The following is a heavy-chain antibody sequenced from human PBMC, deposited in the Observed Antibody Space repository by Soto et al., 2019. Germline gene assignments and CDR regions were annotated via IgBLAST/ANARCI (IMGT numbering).Heavy chain of an antibody. D-gene: IGHD3-10*01. CDR2: INHSGST. V-gene: IGHV4-34*01. CDR1: GGSFSGYY. Sequence: SETLSLTCAVYGGSFSGYYWCWIRQPPGKGLEWIGEINHSGSTNYNPSLKSRVTISVDTSKNQFSLKLSSVTAADTAVYYCAREMGLWFGENDAFDIWGQGTMVTVSS. J-gene: IGHJ3*02. CDR3: AREMGLWFGENDAFDI.